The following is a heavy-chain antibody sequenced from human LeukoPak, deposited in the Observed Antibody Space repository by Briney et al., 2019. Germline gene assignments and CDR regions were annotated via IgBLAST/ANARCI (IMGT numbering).Heavy chain of an antibody. CDR3: ARERGGSYYIDY. J-gene: IGHJ4*02. D-gene: IGHD1-26*01. CDR1: GGSFSGYY. Sequence: SGTLSLTCAVYGGSFSGYYWSWIRQPPGKGLEWIGEINHSGSTNYNPSLKSRVTISVDTSKNQFSLKLSSVTAADTAVYYCARERGGSYYIDYWGQGTLVTVSS. V-gene: IGHV4-34*01. CDR2: INHSGST.